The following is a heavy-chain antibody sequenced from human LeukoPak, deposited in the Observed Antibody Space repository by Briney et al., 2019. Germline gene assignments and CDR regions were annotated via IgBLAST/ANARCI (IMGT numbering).Heavy chain of an antibody. D-gene: IGHD2-8*01. J-gene: IGHJ4*02. CDR3: ARAPNPDFFDD. CDR2: IYYSGST. V-gene: IGHV4-59*01. Sequence: NPSETLSLTCTVSSVSIRTSYCSWIRQPPGKGLEWIGYIYYSGSTNYNPSLKSRVTISVDTSRNQFSLKLSSVTAADTAVYYCARAPNPDFFDDWGQGTLVTVSS. CDR1: SVSIRTSY.